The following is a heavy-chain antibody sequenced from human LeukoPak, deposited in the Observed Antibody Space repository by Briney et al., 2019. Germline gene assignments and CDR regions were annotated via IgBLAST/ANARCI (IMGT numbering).Heavy chain of an antibody. CDR3: ARGDDFWSGYYNY. CDR1: GYIFIGYY. CDR2: INAGNGNT. Sequence: EASVKVSCKASGYIFIGYYMHWVRQAPGQGLEWMGWINAGNGNTKYSQKFQGRVTITRDTSTSTAYMELRSLRSDDTAVYYCARGDDFWSGYYNYWGQGTLVTVSS. D-gene: IGHD3-3*01. V-gene: IGHV1/OR15-3*02. J-gene: IGHJ4*02.